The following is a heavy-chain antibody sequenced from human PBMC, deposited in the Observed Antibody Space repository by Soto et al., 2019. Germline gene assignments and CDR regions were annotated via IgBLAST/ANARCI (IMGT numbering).Heavy chain of an antibody. V-gene: IGHV1-18*01. D-gene: IGHD6-6*01. CDR3: AREGPRPYYYYGMDV. CDR2: ISTYNGDA. Sequence: QAQLEQSGAEVKKPGASVKVSCKSSGYTFSTSGISWVRQAPGQGLEWMGWISTYNGDANYAQRFQGRVTMTTDTSTGNTLMELRSLRSDGTAVYYCAREGPRPYYYYGMDVWGQGTTVTVSS. J-gene: IGHJ6*02. CDR1: GYTFSTSG.